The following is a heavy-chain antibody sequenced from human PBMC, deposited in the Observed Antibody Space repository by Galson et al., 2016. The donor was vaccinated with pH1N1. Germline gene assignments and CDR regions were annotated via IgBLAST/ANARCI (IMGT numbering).Heavy chain of an antibody. Sequence: SLRLSCAASGSNSDYNMNWVRLAPGKGLEWVSSISGSGGRKHYADSVQGRFIISRDNSKNTLYLQMNSLRAGDTALYFCAKGGYGDYGLEVFDIWGQGTMVIVSS. D-gene: IGHD4-17*01. CDR3: AKGGYGDYGLEVFDI. CDR1: GSNSDYN. J-gene: IGHJ3*02. CDR2: ISGSGGRK. V-gene: IGHV3-23*01.